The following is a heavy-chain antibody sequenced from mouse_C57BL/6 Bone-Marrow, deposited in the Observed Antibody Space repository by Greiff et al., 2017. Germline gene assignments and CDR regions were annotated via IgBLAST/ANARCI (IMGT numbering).Heavy chain of an antibody. CDR1: GYTFTSYW. V-gene: IGHV1-61*01. Sequence: VQLQQPGAELVRPGSSVKLSCKASGYTFTSYWMDWVKQRPGQGLEWIGNIYPSDSETHYNQKFKDKATLTVDKSSSTAYMQLSSLTSEDSAVYYCARGSGYGFGYWGQGTTLTVSS. CDR3: ARGSGYGFGY. D-gene: IGHD3-2*02. CDR2: IYPSDSET. J-gene: IGHJ2*01.